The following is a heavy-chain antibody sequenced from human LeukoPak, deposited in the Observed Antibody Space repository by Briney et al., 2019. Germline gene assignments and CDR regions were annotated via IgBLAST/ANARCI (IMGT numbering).Heavy chain of an antibody. CDR1: GFTFSSYE. D-gene: IGHD3-22*01. CDR3: ARDRGTYYYDTTSHYDAFDI. J-gene: IGHJ3*02. V-gene: IGHV3-48*03. CDR2: ISSSGSTI. Sequence: GGSLRLSCAASGFTFSSYEMNWVRQAPGKGLEWVSYISSSGSTIYYADSVKGRFTISRDNDKNSLYLQMNSLRAEDTAVFYCARDRGTYYYDTTSHYDAFDIWGQGTMVTVSS.